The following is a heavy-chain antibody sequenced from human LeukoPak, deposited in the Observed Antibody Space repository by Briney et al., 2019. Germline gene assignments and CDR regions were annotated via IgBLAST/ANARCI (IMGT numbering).Heavy chain of an antibody. Sequence: SETLSLTCTVSGGSISSYYWSWIRQPAGKGLEWIGRIYTSGSTNYNPSLKSRVTISVDTSKKQLSLKVNSVTAADTAVYYCARAPNSGYYTGLFDYWGQGTLVTVSS. J-gene: IGHJ4*02. CDR3: ARAPNSGYYTGLFDY. CDR1: GGSISSYY. V-gene: IGHV4-4*07. CDR2: IYTSGST. D-gene: IGHD3-22*01.